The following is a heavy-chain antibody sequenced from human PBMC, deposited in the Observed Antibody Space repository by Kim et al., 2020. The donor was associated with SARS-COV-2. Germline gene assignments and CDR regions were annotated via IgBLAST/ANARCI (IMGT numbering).Heavy chain of an antibody. CDR3: ARYTYYYGSGDNWFDP. CDR2: IYYSGST. D-gene: IGHD3-10*01. CDR1: GGSISSYY. Sequence: SETLSLTCTVSGGSISSYYWSWIRQPPGKGLEWIGYIYYSGSTNYNPSLRSRVTISVDTSKNQFSLKLSSVTAADTAVYYCARYTYYYGSGDNWFDPWGQGTLVTVSS. J-gene: IGHJ5*02. V-gene: IGHV4-59*08.